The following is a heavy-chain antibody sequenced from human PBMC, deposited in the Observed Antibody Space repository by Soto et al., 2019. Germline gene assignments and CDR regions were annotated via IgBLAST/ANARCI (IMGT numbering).Heavy chain of an antibody. CDR2: IDWNDDK. Sequence: GTGPTLVNPTRTLTLTCTFSGFSLSTSGICVSWIRQPPGKALEWLALIDWNDDKYYSTSLKTRLTISKDTSKNQVVLTMTNMDPVDTATYYCARTPAGYYYDSSGPRPVEVWGQGTTVTVSS. CDR1: GFSLSTSGIC. CDR3: ARTPAGYYYDSSGPRPVEV. V-gene: IGHV2-70*01. J-gene: IGHJ6*02. D-gene: IGHD3-22*01.